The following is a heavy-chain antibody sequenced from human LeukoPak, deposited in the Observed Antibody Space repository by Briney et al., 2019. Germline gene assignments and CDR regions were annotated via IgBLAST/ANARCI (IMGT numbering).Heavy chain of an antibody. D-gene: IGHD3-10*01. CDR2: IYPSGNT. Sequence: TSETLSLTCSVSGESISSSRHYWSWIRQPAGKGLEWIGRIYPSGNTNYNPSLKSRVTISVDTSKNQFSLKLSSVTAADTAVYYCARHLLYYYGSGTRVGFDPWGQGTLVTVSS. J-gene: IGHJ5*02. V-gene: IGHV4-61*02. CDR1: GESISSSRHY. CDR3: ARHLLYYYGSGTRVGFDP.